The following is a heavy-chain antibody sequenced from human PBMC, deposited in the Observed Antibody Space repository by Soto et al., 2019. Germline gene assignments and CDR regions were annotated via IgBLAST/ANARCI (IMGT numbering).Heavy chain of an antibody. CDR2: ISYHGRNI. Sequence: QVQVVESGGGVVQPGRSLRLSCATSGFAFSDSAMHWLRQAPGKGSEWVAVISYHGRNIYYADSVKGRFTISRDNSGATLFLQMNSLRSDDTAIYYCARDRARDGYPNLDHWGQGTLVTVSA. D-gene: IGHD3-22*01. CDR3: ARDRARDGYPNLDH. V-gene: IGHV3-30*04. CDR1: GFAFSDSA. J-gene: IGHJ4*02.